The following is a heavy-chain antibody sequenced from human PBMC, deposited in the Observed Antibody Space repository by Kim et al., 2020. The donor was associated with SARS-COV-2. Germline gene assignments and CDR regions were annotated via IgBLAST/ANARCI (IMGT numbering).Heavy chain of an antibody. CDR1: GGSISSYY. V-gene: IGHV4-59*13. CDR2: IYYSGST. Sequence: SETLSLTCTVSGGSISSYYWSWIRQPPGKGLEWIGYIYYSGSTNYNPSLKSRVTISVDTSKNQFSLKLSSVTAADTAVYYCARGDGYYSSVDYWGQGTLVTVSS. CDR3: ARGDGYYSSVDY. D-gene: IGHD3-22*01. J-gene: IGHJ4*02.